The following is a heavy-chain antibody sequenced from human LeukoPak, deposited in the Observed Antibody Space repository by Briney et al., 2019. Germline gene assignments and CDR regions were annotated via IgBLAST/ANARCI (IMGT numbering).Heavy chain of an antibody. CDR3: AREGWSYGNLYYFDY. Sequence: PSETLSLTCGVSGYSTSTTSHYWGWIRQPPGGGLEWIGSIYYSGRTYYNPSLKSRVTISVDTSKNQFSLTLSSVTAADTAVYYCAREGWSYGNLYYFDYWGQGTLVTVSS. CDR1: GYSTSTTSHY. J-gene: IGHJ4*02. CDR2: IYYSGRT. V-gene: IGHV4-39*02. D-gene: IGHD5-18*01.